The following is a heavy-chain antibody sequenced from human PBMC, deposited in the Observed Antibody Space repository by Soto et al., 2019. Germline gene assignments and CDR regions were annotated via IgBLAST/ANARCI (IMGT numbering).Heavy chain of an antibody. Sequence: SETLSLTCAVSGGSISSGGYSWSWIRQPPGKGLEWIGYIYHSGSTYYNPSLKSRVTISVDRSKNQFSLKLSSVTAADTAVYYCARYRALLYYYDSSGQTRGVFDYWGQGTPVTVSS. CDR3: ARYRALLYYYDSSGQTRGVFDY. J-gene: IGHJ4*02. CDR2: IYHSGST. CDR1: GGSISSGGYS. V-gene: IGHV4-30-2*01. D-gene: IGHD3-22*01.